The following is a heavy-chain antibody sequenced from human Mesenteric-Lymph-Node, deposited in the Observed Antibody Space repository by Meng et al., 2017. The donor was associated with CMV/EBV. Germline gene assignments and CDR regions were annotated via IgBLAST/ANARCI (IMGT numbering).Heavy chain of an antibody. CDR3: ARWGYSSLNWFDP. V-gene: IGHV5-51*01. CDR1: GYAFNTYW. D-gene: IGHD6-19*01. CDR2: IYPGDSDT. Sequence: KVSCKGSGYAFNTYWIGWVRQMPGKGLEWMGIIYPGDSDTRYSPSFQGQVTISADKSISTAYLQWSSLKASDTAMYYCARWGYSSLNWFDPWGQGTLVTVSS. J-gene: IGHJ5*02.